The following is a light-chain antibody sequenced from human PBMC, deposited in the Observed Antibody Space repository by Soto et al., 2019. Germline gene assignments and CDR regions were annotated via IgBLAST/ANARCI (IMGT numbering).Light chain of an antibody. Sequence: QSALTQPASVSGSPGQSITISCTGTSSDVGGYDYVSWYQQHPGKAPTLLIYDVINRPSGVSFRFSGSKSGNTASLTISGLQDEDEAEYYCSSYTRSSISVFGTGTKLTVL. CDR3: SSYTRSSISV. V-gene: IGLV2-14*01. J-gene: IGLJ1*01. CDR2: DVI. CDR1: SSDVGGYDY.